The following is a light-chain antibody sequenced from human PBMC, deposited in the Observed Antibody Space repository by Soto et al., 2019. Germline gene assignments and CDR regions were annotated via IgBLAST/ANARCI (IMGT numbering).Light chain of an antibody. CDR2: DAS. V-gene: IGKV1-5*01. CDR1: QSISSY. CDR3: QQYNSYTWT. J-gene: IGKJ1*01. Sequence: DIQMTQSPSSLSAFVGARVPITCRASQSISSYLNWYQQKPGKAPKLLIYDASSLESGVPSRFSGSGSGTEFTLTISSLQPDDFATYYCQQYNSYTWTFGQGTKVDIK.